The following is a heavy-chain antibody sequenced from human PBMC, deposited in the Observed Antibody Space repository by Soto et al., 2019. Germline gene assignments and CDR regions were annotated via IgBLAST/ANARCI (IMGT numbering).Heavy chain of an antibody. J-gene: IGHJ4*02. Sequence: EASVKVSCKASGGTFSSYAISWVRQAPGQGLEWMGGIIPIFGTANYAQKFQGRVTMTEDTSTDTAYMELSSLRSEDTAVYYCATGNQWGLQLAYWGQGTLVTVSS. CDR1: GGTFSSYA. CDR3: ATGNQWGLQLAY. V-gene: IGHV1-69*06. D-gene: IGHD1-26*01. CDR2: IIPIFGTA.